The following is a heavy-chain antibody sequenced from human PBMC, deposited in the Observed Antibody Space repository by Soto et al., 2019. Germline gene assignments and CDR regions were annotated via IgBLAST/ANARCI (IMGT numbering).Heavy chain of an antibody. CDR2: IIPIYASP. Sequence: QVQLVQSGAEVKKPGSSVKVSCKASGGTFSSNAISWVRQAPGQGLEWMGGIIPIYASPNYAQTFQGRVTVTADKATSTAYLEFSRLKFADSAIYYCAVAVTGSRSPLAHWGQGTMVIVSS. CDR1: GGTFSSNA. J-gene: IGHJ4*02. V-gene: IGHV1-69*06. D-gene: IGHD3-9*01. CDR3: AVAVTGSRSPLAH.